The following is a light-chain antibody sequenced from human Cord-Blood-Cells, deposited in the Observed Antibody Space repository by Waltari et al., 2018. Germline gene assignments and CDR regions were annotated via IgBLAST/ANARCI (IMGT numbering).Light chain of an antibody. CDR3: NARDSSGNHVV. J-gene: IGLJ2*01. CDR1: SLRSYY. V-gene: IGLV3-19*01. Sequence: SSELTQDPAVSVALGQTVRITCQGDSLRSYYASWYQQKPGQAPVLVIYGKNHRPSGIPSRFSGSSSGNTASLTITGAQAKDEADYYCNARDSSGNHVVFGGGTKLTVL. CDR2: GKN.